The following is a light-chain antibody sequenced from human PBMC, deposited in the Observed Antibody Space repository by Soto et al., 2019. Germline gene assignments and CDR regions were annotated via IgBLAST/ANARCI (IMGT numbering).Light chain of an antibody. CDR1: QDSSRY. CDR2: GAS. CDR3: QQLQRSPFT. V-gene: IGKV1-9*01. J-gene: IGKJ3*01. Sequence: QLTQSPSSLSASVGDRVTITCRASQDSSRYLAWYQQRAGKAPKLLIYGASTLQSGVPSRFSGSGSGTEFTLTISSLQPEDFATYHCQQLQRSPFTFGPGTTVDV.